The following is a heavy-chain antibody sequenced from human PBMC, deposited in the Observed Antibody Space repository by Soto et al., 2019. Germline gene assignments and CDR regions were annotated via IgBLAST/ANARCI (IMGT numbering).Heavy chain of an antibody. Sequence: EVQLLESGGGLVQPGESLRLSCATSGFTFSTCAMSWVRQAPGKGLEWVSIISGSGTVTFYADSVKGRFSISRDSSTNTLFLQMNSLRAEDTAVYYCAKHSSVSYRPCDHWGQGALVTVSS. CDR1: GFTFSTCA. J-gene: IGHJ4*02. CDR2: ISGSGTVT. CDR3: AKHSSVSYRPCDH. V-gene: IGHV3-23*01. D-gene: IGHD3-22*01.